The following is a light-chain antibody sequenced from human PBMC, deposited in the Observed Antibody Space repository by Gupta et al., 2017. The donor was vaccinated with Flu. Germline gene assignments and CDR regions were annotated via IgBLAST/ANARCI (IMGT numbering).Light chain of an antibody. CDR1: QSVLYSSDNNNY. Sequence: DIVMTQSPDSLAVPLGERATINCKSSQSVLYSSDNNNYLTWYQQKPGQPPKLLFYWASTRESGVPDRFTGSGSGTDFTLTISSRQAEDVAVYYCQQEDSSPKSFGGGTKVEIK. CDR3: QQEDSSPKS. V-gene: IGKV4-1*01. CDR2: WAS. J-gene: IGKJ4*01.